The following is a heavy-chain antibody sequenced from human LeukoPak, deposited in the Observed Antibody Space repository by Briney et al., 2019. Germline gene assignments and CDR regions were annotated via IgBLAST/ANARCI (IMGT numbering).Heavy chain of an antibody. J-gene: IGHJ4*02. D-gene: IGHD2-2*01. Sequence: GGALGLSRAASGFTLSGYSMNLGRQAPGKGVEWISYVGISSGNTKYADSVKGRFTISGDKAKNSLYLQMNSLRVEDTAVYYCARDTKYAFDNWGQGTLVTVSS. CDR3: ARDTKYAFDN. V-gene: IGHV3-48*01. CDR1: GFTLSGYS. CDR2: VGISSGNT.